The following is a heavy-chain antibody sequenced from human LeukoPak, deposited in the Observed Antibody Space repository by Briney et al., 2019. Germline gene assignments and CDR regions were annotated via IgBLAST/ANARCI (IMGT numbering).Heavy chain of an antibody. V-gene: IGHV3-30-3*01. D-gene: IGHD3-3*01. CDR2: ISYDGSNK. Sequence: GRSLRLSCAASGFTFSSYAMHWVRQAPGKGLEWVAVISYDGSNKYYADSVKGRFTISRDNSKNTLYLQMNSLRAEDTAVYYCARIPHWYYDSKLASNWFDPWGQGTLVTVPS. J-gene: IGHJ5*02. CDR3: ARIPHWYYDSKLASNWFDP. CDR1: GFTFSSYA.